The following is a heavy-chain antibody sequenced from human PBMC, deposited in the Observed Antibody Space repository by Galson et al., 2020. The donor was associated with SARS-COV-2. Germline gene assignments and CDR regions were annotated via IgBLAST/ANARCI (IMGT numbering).Heavy chain of an antibody. V-gene: IGHV3-33*03. CDR3: IKWGAGVQHEDN. CDR1: GFKFSNYG. CDR2: VWYDGSKK. J-gene: IGHJ4*02. D-gene: IGHD2-8*01. Sequence: TGGSLRLSCAASGFKFSNYGMHWVRQAPGKGLEWLAVVWYDGSKKFYANSVKGRFTVSRDNSRNTLFLEINSLRVDDTAIYYCIKWGAGVQHEDNWGQGTQVIVSS.